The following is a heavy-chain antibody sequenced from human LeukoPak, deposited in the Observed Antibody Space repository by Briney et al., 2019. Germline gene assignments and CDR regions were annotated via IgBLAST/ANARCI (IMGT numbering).Heavy chain of an antibody. V-gene: IGHV4-34*01. J-gene: IGHJ4*02. D-gene: IGHD5-12*01. CDR3: ELYSGYDLDY. CDR2: INHSGST. CDR1: GGSFSGYY. Sequence: SETLSLTCVVYGGSFSGYYWSWIRQPPGKGLEWIGEINHSGSTNYNPSLKSRVTISVDTSKNQFSLKLSSVTAADTAVYYCELYSGYDLDYWGQGTLVTVSS.